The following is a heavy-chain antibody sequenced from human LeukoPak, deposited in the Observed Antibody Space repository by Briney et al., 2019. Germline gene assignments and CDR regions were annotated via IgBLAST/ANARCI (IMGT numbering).Heavy chain of an antibody. D-gene: IGHD2-21*01. Sequence: GGPLRLSCAASGFTFSRDSMNWVRQAPGKGLEWVSYINGGGSPIYYADSVRGRFTISRDNAKNSLYLQMNSLRAEDTAVYYCVRDNPRCCGVIPTNIDDYWGQGTLVTVSS. J-gene: IGHJ4*02. CDR1: GFTFSRDS. CDR3: VRDNPRCCGVIPTNIDDY. CDR2: INGGGSPI. V-gene: IGHV3-48*01.